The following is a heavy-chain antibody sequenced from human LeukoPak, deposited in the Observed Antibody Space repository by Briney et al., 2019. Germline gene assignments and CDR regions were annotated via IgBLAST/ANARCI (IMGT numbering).Heavy chain of an antibody. CDR3: ARDNYGTLDY. V-gene: IGHV1-2*02. J-gene: IGHJ4*02. CDR1: GYTFTDHF. Sequence: ASVKVSCKISGYTFTDHFIHWVRQAPGQGLEWMGWTSPKSGDRKCTQKFQGRVTMTRDTSISTVYMELDRPTFDDTAVYFCARDNYGTLDYWGQGSLVTVSS. D-gene: IGHD4-17*01. CDR2: TSPKSGDR.